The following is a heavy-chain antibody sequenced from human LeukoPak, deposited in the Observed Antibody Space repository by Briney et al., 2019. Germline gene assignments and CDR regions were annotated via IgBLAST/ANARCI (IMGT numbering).Heavy chain of an antibody. J-gene: IGHJ3*02. V-gene: IGHV3-30*18. CDR1: GFAFSTYS. CDR3: AKGPTYYYDSSGYYHDAFDI. Sequence: GGSLRLSCAASGFAFSTYSMMWVRQAPGKGLEWVAVISYDGSNKYYADSVKGRFTISRDNSKNTLYLQMNSLRAEDTAVYYCAKGPTYYYDSSGYYHDAFDIWGQGTMVTVSS. CDR2: ISYDGSNK. D-gene: IGHD3-22*01.